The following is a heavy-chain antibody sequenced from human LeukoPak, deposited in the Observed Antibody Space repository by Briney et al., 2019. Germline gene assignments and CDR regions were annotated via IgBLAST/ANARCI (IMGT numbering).Heavy chain of an antibody. V-gene: IGHV1-24*01. CDR1: GYPLTELS. J-gene: IGHJ2*01. Sequence: ASVKVSCKVSGYPLTELSMHWVRQAPGKGLEWMGGFDPEDGETIYAQKFQGRVTMTEDTSTDTAYMELSSLRSEDTAVYYCATRSGRLLDWYFDLWGRGTLVTVSS. CDR3: ATRSGRLLDWYFDL. CDR2: FDPEDGET. D-gene: IGHD3-10*01.